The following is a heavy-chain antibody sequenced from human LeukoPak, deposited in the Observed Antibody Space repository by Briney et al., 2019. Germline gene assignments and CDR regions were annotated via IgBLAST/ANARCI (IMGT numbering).Heavy chain of an antibody. V-gene: IGHV4-39*01. CDR3: ARHFSSSWAKVLNWFDP. Sequence: SETLSLTCTVSGGSISSSSYYCGWIRTPPRKGLEWGGSIYYGGSAHYHPSLKSRVTISVDTSKNQFSLRLSSVTAADTAVYYCARHFSSSWAKVLNWFDPWGQGTLVTVSS. CDR1: GGSISSSSYY. J-gene: IGHJ5*02. D-gene: IGHD6-13*01. CDR2: IYYGGSA.